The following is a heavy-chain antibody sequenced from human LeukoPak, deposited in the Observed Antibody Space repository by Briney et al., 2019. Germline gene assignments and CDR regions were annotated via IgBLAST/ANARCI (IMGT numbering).Heavy chain of an antibody. Sequence: SVKVSCKASGGTFTIHTITWVRQAPGQGLEWMGRIIPVVGTHYAQKFQGRVTITADKSTSTAYMELSSLRSDDPAVYYCANDDTSGYYQAWGQGTLVTVSS. CDR3: ANDDTSGYYQA. CDR1: GGTFTIHT. J-gene: IGHJ4*02. V-gene: IGHV1-69*02. D-gene: IGHD3-22*01. CDR2: IIPVVGT.